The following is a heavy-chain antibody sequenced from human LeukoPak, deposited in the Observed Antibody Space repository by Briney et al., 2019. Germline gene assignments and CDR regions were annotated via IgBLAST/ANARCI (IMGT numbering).Heavy chain of an antibody. D-gene: IGHD2-2*01. V-gene: IGHV1-24*01. J-gene: IGHJ6*03. CDR2: FDPEDGET. Sequence: ASVKVSCKVSGYTLTELSMHWVRQAPGKGLEWVGGFDPEDGETIYAQKFQGRVTMTEDTSTDTAYMELSSLRSEDTAVYYCATAISRPSSTRTYYYYMDVWGKGTTVTVSS. CDR3: ATAISRPSSTRTYYYYMDV. CDR1: GYTLTELS.